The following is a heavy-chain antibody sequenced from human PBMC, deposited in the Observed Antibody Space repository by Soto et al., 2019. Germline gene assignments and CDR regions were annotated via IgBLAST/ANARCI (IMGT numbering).Heavy chain of an antibody. J-gene: IGHJ6*02. Sequence: QVQLQESGPGLVKPSQTLSLTCTVSGGSISSGGYYWTWIRQHPGKGLEWIGYIYYSGSTYYNPSLESRVTMXVXTPXIQSSLKLSSVTAADTAVYYCARVCGGDCHYGMDVWGQGTTVTVSS. V-gene: IGHV4-31*03. CDR3: ARVCGGDCHYGMDV. CDR2: IYYSGST. D-gene: IGHD2-21*02. CDR1: GGSISSGGYY.